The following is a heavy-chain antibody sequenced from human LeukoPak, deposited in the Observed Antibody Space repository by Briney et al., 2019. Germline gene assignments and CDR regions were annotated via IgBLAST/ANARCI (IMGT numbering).Heavy chain of an antibody. CDR2: INPSDGST. D-gene: IGHD6-13*01. V-gene: IGHV1-46*01. CDR3: ARDKINSSSWRYYFDY. CDR1: GYTFTSYY. Sequence: GASVKVSCKASGYTFTSYYMHWVRQAPGQGLEWMGIINPSDGSTSYAQKFQGRVTMTRDMSTSTVYMELSSLRSEDTAVYYCARDKINSSSWRYYFDYWGQGTLVTVSS. J-gene: IGHJ4*02.